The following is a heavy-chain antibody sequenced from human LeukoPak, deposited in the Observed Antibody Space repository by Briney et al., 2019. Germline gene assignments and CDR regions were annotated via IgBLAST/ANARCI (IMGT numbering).Heavy chain of an antibody. D-gene: IGHD3-10*01. CDR1: GYTFTSYG. J-gene: IGHJ4*02. Sequence: ASVKVSCKASGYTFTSYGISWVRQAPGQGLEWMGWISAYNGNTNYAQKLQGRVTMTTDTSTSTAYMELRSLRSDDTAVYYSARVGTDYYGSGSYYNGFDYWGQGTLVTVSS. V-gene: IGHV1-18*01. CDR2: ISAYNGNT. CDR3: ARVGTDYYGSGSYYNGFDY.